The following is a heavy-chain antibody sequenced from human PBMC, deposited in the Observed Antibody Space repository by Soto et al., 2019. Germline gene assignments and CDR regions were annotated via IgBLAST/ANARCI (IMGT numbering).Heavy chain of an antibody. V-gene: IGHV4-31*03. D-gene: IGHD3-22*01. J-gene: IGHJ3*02. CDR3: ARGRITMIVVVRPDAFDI. CDR1: GGSISSGGYY. Sequence: QVQLQESGPGLVKPSQTLSLTCTVSGGSISSGGYYWSWIRQHPGKGLEWIGYIYYSGSTYYNPSLKRRVTISVDTSKNQFSLKLSSVTAADTAVYYCARGRITMIVVVRPDAFDIWGQGTMVTVSS. CDR2: IYYSGST.